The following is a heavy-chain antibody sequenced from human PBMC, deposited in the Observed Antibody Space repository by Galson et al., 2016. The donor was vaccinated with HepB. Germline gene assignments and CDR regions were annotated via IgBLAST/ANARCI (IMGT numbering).Heavy chain of an antibody. V-gene: IGHV3-23*01. CDR1: GFTFSNNA. CDR3: AKEMHFDLWSGPPYGMDV. D-gene: IGHD3-3*01. Sequence: SLRLSCAASGFTFSNNAMSWVRQAPGKGLEWLSAIVGSGDYTYYADSVKGRFSISRDNSKNTLYLQMNRLRAEDTAVYYCAKEMHFDLWSGPPYGMDVWGQGTTVTVSS. J-gene: IGHJ6*02. CDR2: IVGSGDYT.